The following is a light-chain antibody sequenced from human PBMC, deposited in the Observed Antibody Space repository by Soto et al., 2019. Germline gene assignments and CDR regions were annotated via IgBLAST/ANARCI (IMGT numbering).Light chain of an antibody. V-gene: IGKV3-11*01. Sequence: EIVLTQSPATLSLSPGERATLSCRASQSVSSYFAWYHQKPGQAPRLLISDASNRATGIPARFSGSGSGTDFTLTISSLEPEDFAVYYCQQRTNWPSSTFGQGTRLEIK. CDR1: QSVSSY. CDR2: DAS. CDR3: QQRTNWPSST. J-gene: IGKJ5*01.